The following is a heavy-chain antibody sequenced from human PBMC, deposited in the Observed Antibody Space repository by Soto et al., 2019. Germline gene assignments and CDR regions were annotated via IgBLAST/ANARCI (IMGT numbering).Heavy chain of an antibody. CDR3: ARDYFDSSDYTTNWFDP. V-gene: IGHV4-39*01. CDR1: SASLSSSTYY. J-gene: IGHJ5*02. D-gene: IGHD3-22*01. CDR2: IYHTGNA. Sequence: SETLSLTCSVSSASLSSSTYYWSWIRQPPGRGPEWIGSIYHTGNAYYNPSLKSRVTIFVDTSKNQFSLKLTSVTAADTALYYCARDYFDSSDYTTNWFDPWGQGALVTVS.